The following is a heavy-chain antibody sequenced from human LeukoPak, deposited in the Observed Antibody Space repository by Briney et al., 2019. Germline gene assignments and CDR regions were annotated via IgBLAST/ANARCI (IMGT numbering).Heavy chain of an antibody. D-gene: IGHD3-22*01. J-gene: IGHJ4*02. CDR1: GFTFSSYE. CDR3: AREAWRVDDSSGYYGGFFDY. V-gene: IGHV3-48*03. CDR2: ISSSGSTI. Sequence: GGPLRLSCAASGFTFSSYEMNWVRQAPGKGLEWVSYISSSGSTIYYADSVKGRFTISRDNAKNSLYLQMNSLRAEDTAVYYCAREAWRVDDSSGYYGGFFDYWGQGTLVTVSS.